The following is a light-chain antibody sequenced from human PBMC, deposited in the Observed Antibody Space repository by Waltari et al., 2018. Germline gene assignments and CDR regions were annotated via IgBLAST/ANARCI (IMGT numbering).Light chain of an antibody. CDR2: DAS. J-gene: IGKJ2*01. CDR1: QSVGSY. Sequence: DIVFTQSPATLSLSPGDTATPSCRASQSVGSYLAWYQQKPGQPPRLLIYDASNRATGVPARFRGSGSGTEFTLTISSLEAEDFAVYYCQQRSNWTPHTFGQGARLDIK. V-gene: IGKV3-11*01. CDR3: QQRSNWTPHT.